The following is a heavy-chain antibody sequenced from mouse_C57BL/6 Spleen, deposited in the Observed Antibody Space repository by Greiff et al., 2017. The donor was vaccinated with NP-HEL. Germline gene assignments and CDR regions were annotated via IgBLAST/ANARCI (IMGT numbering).Heavy chain of an antibody. CDR1: GYTFTDYE. V-gene: IGHV1-15*01. J-gene: IGHJ3*01. D-gene: IGHD2-1*01. CDR2: IDPETGGT. CDR3: TRGGIYYGNVAWFAY. Sequence: QVQLKQSGAELVRPGASVTLSCKASGYTFTDYEMHWVKQTPVHGLEWIGAIDPETGGTAYNQKFKGKAILTADKSSSTAYMELRSLTSEDSAVYYCTRGGIYYGNVAWFAYWGQGTLVTVSA.